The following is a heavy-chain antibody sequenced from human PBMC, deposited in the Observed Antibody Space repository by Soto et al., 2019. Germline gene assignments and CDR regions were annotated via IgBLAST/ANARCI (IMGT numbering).Heavy chain of an antibody. CDR3: AKDRGGYQWLVQSPHRTYGMDV. Sequence: EVQLFESGGGLGQPGGSLRLSCAASEFTFRSYDMTWVRQAPGKGLEWVSAISGSGGSTHYADSVKGRFTISRDNSKNTLYLQRNSLRAEDTAVYYCAKDRGGYQWLVQSPHRTYGMDVWGQGTTVTVSS. CDR2: ISGSGGST. V-gene: IGHV3-23*01. D-gene: IGHD6-19*01. CDR1: EFTFRSYD. J-gene: IGHJ6*02.